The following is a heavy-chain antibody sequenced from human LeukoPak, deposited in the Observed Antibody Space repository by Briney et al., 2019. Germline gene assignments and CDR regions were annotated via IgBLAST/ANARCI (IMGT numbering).Heavy chain of an antibody. V-gene: IGHV3-53*01. Sequence: GGSLRLSCAASGFTVSSNYMSWVRQAPGKGLEWVSVIYSGGSTYYAASVKGRFTISRDNSKNTLYLQMNSLRAEHTAVYYCAKGPILRALYYFDYWGQGTLVTVSS. D-gene: IGHD2-15*01. CDR2: IYSGGST. J-gene: IGHJ4*02. CDR1: GFTVSSNY. CDR3: AKGPILRALYYFDY.